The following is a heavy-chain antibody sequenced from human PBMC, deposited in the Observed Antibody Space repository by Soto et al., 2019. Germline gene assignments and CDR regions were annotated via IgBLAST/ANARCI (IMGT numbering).Heavy chain of an antibody. CDR2: ISSSSYI. J-gene: IGHJ3*02. Sequence: GGSLRLSCAASGFTFSSYSMNWVRQAPGKGLEWVSSISSSSYIYYADSVKGRFTISRDNAKNSLYLQMNSLRAEDTAVYYCARGGYCSGGSCYSAVGDAFDIWGQGTMVTVSS. CDR1: GFTFSSYS. D-gene: IGHD2-15*01. CDR3: ARGGYCSGGSCYSAVGDAFDI. V-gene: IGHV3-21*01.